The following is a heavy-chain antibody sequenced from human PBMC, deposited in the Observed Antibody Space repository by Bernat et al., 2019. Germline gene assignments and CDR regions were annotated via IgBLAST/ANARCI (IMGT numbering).Heavy chain of an antibody. Sequence: QVQLVESGGGLVKPGGSLRLPCAASGFTFSDYYMSWIRQAPGKGLEWVSYISSSSSSANYADSVKDRFTITRNNAKNSLYLQMNSLRAEDTAVYYCARVGHGSGSYYNGDDGFDPWGQGTLVTVSS. CDR2: ISSSSSSA. V-gene: IGHV3-11*06. CDR1: GFTFSDYY. J-gene: IGHJ5*02. CDR3: ARVGHGSGSYYNGDDGFDP. D-gene: IGHD3-10*01.